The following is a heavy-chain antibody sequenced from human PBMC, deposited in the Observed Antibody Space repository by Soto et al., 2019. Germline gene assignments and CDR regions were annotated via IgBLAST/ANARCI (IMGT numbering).Heavy chain of an antibody. D-gene: IGHD2-8*01. CDR3: ARDRYCTNGVCYGTRNYYYYYGMDV. J-gene: IGHJ6*02. CDR2: IIPIFGTA. Sequence: SVKVPCKASGGTFSSYAISWVRQSPGQGLEWMGGIIPIFGTANYAQKFQGRVTITADESTSTAYMELSSLRSEDTAVYYCARDRYCTNGVCYGTRNYYYYYGMDVWGQGTTVTVSS. CDR1: GGTFSSYA. V-gene: IGHV1-69*13.